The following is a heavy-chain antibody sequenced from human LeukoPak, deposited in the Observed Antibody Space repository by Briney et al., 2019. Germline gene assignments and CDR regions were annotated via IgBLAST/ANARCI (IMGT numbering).Heavy chain of an antibody. CDR1: GFTFSSYW. J-gene: IGHJ4*01. D-gene: IGHD6-13*01. Sequence: GGSLRLSCAVSGFTFSSYWMNWVRQAPGKGLEWVASIRQDGGEKSYVDSVKGRFTISRDNTKNSLYLQMNSLRAEDTAVYYCARDGTAAGLYFDLWGQGTLVTVPS. V-gene: IGHV3-7*01. CDR3: ARDGTAAGLYFDL. CDR2: IRQDGGEK.